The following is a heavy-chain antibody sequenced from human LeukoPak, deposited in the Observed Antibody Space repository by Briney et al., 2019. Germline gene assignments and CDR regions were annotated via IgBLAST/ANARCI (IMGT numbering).Heavy chain of an antibody. V-gene: IGHV4-61*08. CDR3: TREGYGSNGYYLDY. CDR1: GGSVSSGGHY. Sequence: SGPTLVKPSETLSLTCTVSGGSVSSGGHYWSWIRQPPGKGLEWIGYIHSSGATEYNPSLQSRITTSVDTSKNQVSLKLSSVTVADTAFYYCTREGYGSNGYYLDYWGRGTLATVSS. CDR2: IHSSGAT. D-gene: IGHD3-22*01. J-gene: IGHJ4*02.